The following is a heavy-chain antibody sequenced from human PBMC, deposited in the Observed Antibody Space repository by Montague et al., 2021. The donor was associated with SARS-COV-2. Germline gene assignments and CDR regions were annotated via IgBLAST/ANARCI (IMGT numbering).Heavy chain of an antibody. CDR2: IYSSGTS. Sequence: TLSLTCTVSGGSIRSSDNYWSWIRQHPGMDLVWLVYIYSSGTSYYTPSLRIRVTISVDTSKKQFSLKLISVTAADTDVYDCARRMYGLTETTDAFDLWGQGTMVSVSS. D-gene: IGHD1-14*01. J-gene: IGHJ3*01. CDR3: ARRMYGLTETTDAFDL. V-gene: IGHV4-31*03. CDR1: GGSIRSSDNY.